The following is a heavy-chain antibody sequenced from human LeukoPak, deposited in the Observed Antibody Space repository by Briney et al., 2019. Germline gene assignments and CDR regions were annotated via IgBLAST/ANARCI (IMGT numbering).Heavy chain of an antibody. CDR1: GCTFSSYA. CDR3: ARSPNYYYYGMDV. CDR2: IIPIFGIA. V-gene: IGHV1-69*04. D-gene: IGHD2-8*01. J-gene: IGHJ6*02. Sequence: GASVKVSCKASGCTFSSYAISWVRQAPGQGLEWMGRIIPIFGIANYAQKFQGRVTITADKSASTAYMELSSLRSEDTAVYYCARSPNYYYYGMDVWGQGTTVSVSS.